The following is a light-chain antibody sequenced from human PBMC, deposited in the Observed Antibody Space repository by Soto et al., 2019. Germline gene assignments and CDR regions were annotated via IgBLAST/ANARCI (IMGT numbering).Light chain of an antibody. Sequence: QSVLTQPPSTSGTPGQRVTISCSGGSSNIGRNYVNWYQQVPGMAPKLLIYSDNQRPSGVPDRFSGSKSGTSASLAISGLQSEDEADYYCAAWDDRLSGYVFGSGTKLTVL. J-gene: IGLJ1*01. CDR3: AAWDDRLSGYV. CDR2: SDN. CDR1: SSNIGRNY. V-gene: IGLV1-47*02.